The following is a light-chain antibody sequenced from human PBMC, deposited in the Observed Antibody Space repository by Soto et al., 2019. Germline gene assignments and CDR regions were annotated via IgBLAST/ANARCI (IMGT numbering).Light chain of an antibody. CDR2: GNS. V-gene: IGLV1-40*01. Sequence: PSVSGAPGQRVTISCTGSSSNIGAGYDVHWYQQLPGTAPKLLIYGNSNRPSGVPDRFSGSKSGTSASLAITGLQAEDEADYYCQSYDSSLSVFGTGTKVTVL. CDR1: SSNIGAGYD. CDR3: QSYDSSLSV. J-gene: IGLJ1*01.